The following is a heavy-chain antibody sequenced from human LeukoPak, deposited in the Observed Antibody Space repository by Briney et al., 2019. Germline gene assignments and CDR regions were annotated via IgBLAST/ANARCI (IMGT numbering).Heavy chain of an antibody. J-gene: IGHJ4*02. Sequence: GGSLRLSCAASGFTFSSYWMSWVRQAPGKGLEWVANIKQDGSEKYYVDSVKGRFTFSRDNAKNSLYLQINSLRAEDTAVYYCARLGEKADFDYWGQGTLVTVSS. D-gene: IGHD3-16*01. V-gene: IGHV3-7*01. CDR1: GFTFSSYW. CDR2: IKQDGSEK. CDR3: ARLGEKADFDY.